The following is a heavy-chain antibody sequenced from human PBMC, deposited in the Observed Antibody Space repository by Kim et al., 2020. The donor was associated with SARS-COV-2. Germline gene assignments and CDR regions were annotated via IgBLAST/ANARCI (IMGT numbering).Heavy chain of an antibody. J-gene: IGHJ6*03. CDR3: AKDHKGYCSSTSCYYYYYMDV. CDR1: GFTFSSYA. CDR2: ISGSGGST. D-gene: IGHD2-2*01. Sequence: GGSLRLSCAASGFTFSSYAMSWVRQAPGKGLEWVSAISGSGGSTYYADSVKGRFTISRDNSKNTLYLQMNSLRAEDTAVYYCAKDHKGYCSSTSCYYYYYMDVWGKGPTVTVSS. V-gene: IGHV3-23*01.